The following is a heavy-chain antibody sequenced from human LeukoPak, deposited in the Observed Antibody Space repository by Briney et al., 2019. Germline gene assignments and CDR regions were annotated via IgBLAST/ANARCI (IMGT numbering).Heavy chain of an antibody. CDR3: ATAYYYDSSGYSKLWDY. CDR1: GYTFTGYY. J-gene: IGHJ4*02. D-gene: IGHD3-22*01. V-gene: IGHV1-2*02. Sequence: ASVKVSCKASGYTFTGYYMHWVRQAPGQGLEWMGWINPNSGGTNYAQKLQGRVTMTRDTSISTAYMELSRLRSDDTAVYYCATAYYYDSSGYSKLWDYWGQGTLVTVSS. CDR2: INPNSGGT.